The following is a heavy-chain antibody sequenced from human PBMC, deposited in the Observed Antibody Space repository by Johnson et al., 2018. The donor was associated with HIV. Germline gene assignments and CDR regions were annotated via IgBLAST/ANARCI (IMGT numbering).Heavy chain of an antibody. V-gene: IGHV3-11*04. Sequence: QVQLVESGGGLVKPGGSLRLSCAASGFTFSDYYMSWIRQAPGKGLEWVSYISSSGSTIYYADSVKGRFTISRDNSKDTLYLKMHSLRPEDTALYYCARDPPYGGNPSAFDVWGQGTMVTVSS. D-gene: IGHD4-23*01. CDR1: GFTFSDYY. CDR3: ARDPPYGGNPSAFDV. CDR2: ISSSGSTI. J-gene: IGHJ3*01.